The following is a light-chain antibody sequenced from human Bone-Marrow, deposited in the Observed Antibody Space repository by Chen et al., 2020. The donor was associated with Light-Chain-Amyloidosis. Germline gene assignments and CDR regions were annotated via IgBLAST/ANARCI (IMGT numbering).Light chain of an antibody. Sequence: SYELTQPPSVSVSPRQTARITCSGDDLPTKYAYWYQQKPGQAPVLVIHRDTERPSGISERFSGSSSGTTATLTISGVQAEDEAEYHCQSADSSGTYEVIFGGGTKLTVL. J-gene: IGLJ2*01. CDR2: RDT. CDR3: QSADSSGTYEVI. CDR1: DLPTKY. V-gene: IGLV3-25*03.